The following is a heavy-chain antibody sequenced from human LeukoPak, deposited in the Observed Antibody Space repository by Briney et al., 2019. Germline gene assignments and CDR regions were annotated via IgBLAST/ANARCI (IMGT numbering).Heavy chain of an antibody. V-gene: IGHV3-23*01. CDR1: GFTFSSYA. CDR2: ISGSGGST. D-gene: IGHD3-10*01. Sequence: GGSLRLSCAASGFTFSSYAMSWVRQAPGKGLEWDSAISGSGGSTYYADSVKGRFTISRDNSKNTLYLQMNSLRAEDTAVYYCAKRPIGSGSYYFDYWGQGTLVTVSS. J-gene: IGHJ4*02. CDR3: AKRPIGSGSYYFDY.